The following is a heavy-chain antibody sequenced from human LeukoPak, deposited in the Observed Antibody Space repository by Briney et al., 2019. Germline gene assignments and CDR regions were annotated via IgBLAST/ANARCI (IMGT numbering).Heavy chain of an antibody. J-gene: IGHJ4*02. D-gene: IGHD6-19*01. CDR3: ATGIAVAGTGGSDY. V-gene: IGHV1-18*01. CDR2: ISAYNGDT. Sequence: ASVKVSCKASGYTFTSYGITGVRQAPGQGLEWMGWISAYNGDTNYAQKLQGRATMTTDTSTSTAYMELRSLRSDDTAVYYCATGIAVAGTGGSDYWGQGTLVTVSS. CDR1: GYTFTSYG.